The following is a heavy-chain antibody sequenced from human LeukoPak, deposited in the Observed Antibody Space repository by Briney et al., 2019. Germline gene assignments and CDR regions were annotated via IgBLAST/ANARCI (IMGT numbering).Heavy chain of an antibody. CDR1: GYTFSNYA. J-gene: IGHJ3*01. D-gene: IGHD3-16*01. Sequence: GASVKVSCKASGYTFSNYAISWVRQAPGQGLEWMGWIGAYNGNPDYTQSLQGRVTMTTDTSTSTAYMELRSLKSDDTAVYYCAREDPGGAFDVWGRGTMVNVS. V-gene: IGHV1-18*01. CDR3: AREDPGGAFDV. CDR2: IGAYNGNP.